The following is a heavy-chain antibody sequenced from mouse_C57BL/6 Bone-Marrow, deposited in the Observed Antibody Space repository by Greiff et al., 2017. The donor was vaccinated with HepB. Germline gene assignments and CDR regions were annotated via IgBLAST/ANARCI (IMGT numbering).Heavy chain of an antibody. CDR1: GFSLTSYA. V-gene: IGHV2-9-1*01. CDR3: ARHSNYPTWFAY. Sequence: VKLMESGPGLVAPSQSLSITCTVSGFSLTSYAISWVRQPPGKGLEWLGVIWTGGSTNYNSALKSRLSISKDNSKSQVFLKMNSLQTDDTARYYCARHSNYPTWFAYWGQGTLVTVSA. D-gene: IGHD2-5*01. J-gene: IGHJ3*01. CDR2: IWTGGST.